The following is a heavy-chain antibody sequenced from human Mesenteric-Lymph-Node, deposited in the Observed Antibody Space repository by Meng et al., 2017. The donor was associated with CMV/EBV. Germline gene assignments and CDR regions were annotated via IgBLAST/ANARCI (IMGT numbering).Heavy chain of an antibody. V-gene: IGHV3-21*01. CDR2: ITSSSNYI. J-gene: IGHJ4*02. CDR3: ARDSASSAYYDFNFDY. D-gene: IGHD3-3*01. Sequence: FTFNNYPMNWVRQAPGKGLEWVSSITSSSNYIYYADSVKGRFTISRDNAKNSLYLQMNSLRAEDTAVYYCARDSASSAYYDFNFDYWGQGTLVTVSS. CDR1: FTFNNYP.